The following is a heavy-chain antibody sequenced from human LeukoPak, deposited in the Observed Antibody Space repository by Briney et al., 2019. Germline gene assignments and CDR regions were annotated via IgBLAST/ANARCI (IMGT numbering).Heavy chain of an antibody. D-gene: IGHD6-13*01. V-gene: IGHV3-30*01. Sequence: GRSLRLSCTASGFTFSVYAMHWVRQAPGKGLEWVALISYDGTNEYYADSVKGRFTISRDNSKNTLYLQMNSLRAEDTAVYYCAKEYSSSWHPKEGFDPWGQGTLVTVSS. CDR1: GFTFSVYA. CDR3: AKEYSSSWHPKEGFDP. J-gene: IGHJ5*02. CDR2: ISYDGTNE.